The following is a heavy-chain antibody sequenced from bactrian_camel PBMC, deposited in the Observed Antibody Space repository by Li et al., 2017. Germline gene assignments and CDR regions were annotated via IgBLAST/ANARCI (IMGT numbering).Heavy chain of an antibody. Sequence: HVQLVESGGGSVETGGSLRLSCTASGYTHVYTRYTLAWFRQAPGMEREGVAAISSAGSADYADSVKGRFTISKDNERNTLALQMNSLKPEDSAMYYCAVDGPVAFCSDYPSDFGGWGKGTQVTVS. J-gene: IGHJ6*01. CDR1: GYTHVYTRYT. V-gene: IGHV3S57*01. CDR2: ISSAGSA. D-gene: IGHD2*01. CDR3: AVDGPVAFCSDYPSDFGG.